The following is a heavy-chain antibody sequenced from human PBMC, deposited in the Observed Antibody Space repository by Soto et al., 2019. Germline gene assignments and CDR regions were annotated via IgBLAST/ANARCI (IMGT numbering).Heavy chain of an antibody. D-gene: IGHD3-10*01. CDR2: ISYDGSNK. CDR1: GFTFSSYA. V-gene: IGHV3-30-3*01. CDR3: AREPASGEISWGDY. J-gene: IGHJ4*02. Sequence: ESGGGVVQPGRSLRLSCAASGFTFSSYAMHWVRQAPGKGLEWVAVISYDGSNKYYADSVKGRFTISRDNSKNTLYLQMNSLRAEDTAVYYCAREPASGEISWGDYWGQGTLVTVSS.